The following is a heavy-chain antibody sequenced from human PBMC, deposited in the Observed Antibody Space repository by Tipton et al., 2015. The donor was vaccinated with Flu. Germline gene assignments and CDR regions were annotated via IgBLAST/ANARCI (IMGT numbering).Heavy chain of an antibody. CDR3: ARDPHKLGGESDAFDI. Sequence: TLSLTCTVSGGSISSSSYYWGWIRQPPGKGLEWIGRIYASGVTNYNPSLKSRVTMSIDTSKNQFSLRLSSVTAADTAVYYCARDPHKLGGESDAFDIWGQGTMVTVSS. V-gene: IGHV4-39*07. CDR1: GGSISSSSYY. CDR2: IYASGVT. J-gene: IGHJ3*02. D-gene: IGHD7-27*01.